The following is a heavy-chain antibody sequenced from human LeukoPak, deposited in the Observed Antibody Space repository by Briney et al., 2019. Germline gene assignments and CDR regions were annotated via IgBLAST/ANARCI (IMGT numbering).Heavy chain of an antibody. CDR3: VRDAEGGYCSSTSCYPWYFDL. CDR1: GFTFSSYS. D-gene: IGHD2-2*03. Sequence: PGGSLRLSCAASGFTFSSYSMNWVRQAPGKGLEWVSSISSSSYIYYADSVKGRFTISRDNAKNSLYLQMNSLRAEDTAVYYCVRDAEGGYCSSTSCYPWYFDLWGRGTLVTVSS. CDR2: ISSSSYI. J-gene: IGHJ2*01. V-gene: IGHV3-21*01.